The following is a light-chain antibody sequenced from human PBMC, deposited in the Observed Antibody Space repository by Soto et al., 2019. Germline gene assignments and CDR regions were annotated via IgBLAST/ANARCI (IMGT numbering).Light chain of an antibody. V-gene: IGLV1-44*01. CDR1: SSKIESHS. CDR3: SSYTSRSTLV. J-gene: IGLJ1*01. Sequence: QSVLTQAPSASGTPGQRVTISCTGSSSKIESHSVNWYQHLPGTAPKLLIFGFNQRPSGVPDRFSGSKSGTSASLAISGLQSEDEADYYCSSYTSRSTLVFGTGTKLTVL. CDR2: GFN.